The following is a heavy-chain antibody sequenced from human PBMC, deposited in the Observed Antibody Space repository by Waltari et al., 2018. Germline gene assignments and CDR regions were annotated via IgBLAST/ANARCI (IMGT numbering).Heavy chain of an antibody. CDR1: GFTVSSNY. D-gene: IGHD1-1*01. Sequence: EVQLVESGGGLIQPGGSLRLSCAASGFTVSSNYMSWVRQAPGKGLEWVSVIYSGVSTFYADSWKGRFTIAGDNSKNTLYLQMNSLRAEDTAVYYCARGTTVTLNAFDIWGQGTMVTVSS. CDR2: IYSGVST. CDR3: ARGTTVTLNAFDI. J-gene: IGHJ3*02. V-gene: IGHV3-53*01.